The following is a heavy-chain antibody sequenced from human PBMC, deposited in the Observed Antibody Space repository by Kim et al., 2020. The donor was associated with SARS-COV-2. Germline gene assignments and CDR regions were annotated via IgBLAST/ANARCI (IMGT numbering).Heavy chain of an antibody. D-gene: IGHD4-17*01. V-gene: IGHV3-66*01. CDR3: AREGMGYGDADAFDI. Sequence: DSVKGRFTISRDNSKNTLYLQMNSLRAEDTAVYYCAREGMGYGDADAFDIWGQGTMVTVSS. J-gene: IGHJ3*02.